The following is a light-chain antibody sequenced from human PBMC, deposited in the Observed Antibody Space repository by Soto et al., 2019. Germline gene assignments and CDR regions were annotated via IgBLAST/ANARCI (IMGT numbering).Light chain of an antibody. Sequence: DIQMTQSPSSLSASVGDRATITCRASQGISNNVAWYQQKPGKPPKLLIYAASTSQSGVPSRFSGSGSGKDFPLTINRLQADDVATYSCQRYSSVPVFGPGTKVDIK. CDR2: AAS. CDR1: QGISNN. V-gene: IGKV1-27*01. CDR3: QRYSSVPV. J-gene: IGKJ3*01.